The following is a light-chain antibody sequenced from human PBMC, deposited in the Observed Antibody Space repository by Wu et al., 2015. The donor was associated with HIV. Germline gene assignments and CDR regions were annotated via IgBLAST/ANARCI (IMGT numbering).Light chain of an antibody. CDR3: QQYNNWPPYS. Sequence: EIVMTQSPATLSVSPGERATLSCRASQSVSSNLAWYQQKPGQAPRLLIYDASNRATGIPARFSGSGSGTQFTLTITNVQSADSAVYYCQQYNNWPPYSFGQGTKLEIK. CDR2: DAS. V-gene: IGKV3D-15*01. J-gene: IGKJ2*03. CDR1: QSVSSN.